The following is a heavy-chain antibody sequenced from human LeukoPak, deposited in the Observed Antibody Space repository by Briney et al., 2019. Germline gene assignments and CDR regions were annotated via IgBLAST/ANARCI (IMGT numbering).Heavy chain of an antibody. J-gene: IGHJ4*02. D-gene: IGHD2-15*01. CDR3: ARVKDIVVVVAATANLDY. CDR1: GYTFTSYG. CDR2: XSAYNGNT. V-gene: IGHV1-18*01. Sequence: GASVKVSCKASGYTFTSYGISWVRQAPGQGLEWMGWXSAYNGNTNYEQKLQGRVTMTTDTSTSTAYMELRSLRSDDTAVYYCARVKDIVVVVAATANLDYWGQGTLVTVSS.